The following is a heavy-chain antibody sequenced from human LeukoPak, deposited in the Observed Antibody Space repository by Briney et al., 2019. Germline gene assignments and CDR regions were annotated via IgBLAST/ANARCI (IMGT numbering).Heavy chain of an antibody. CDR1: GYTFTSYY. Sequence: ASVKVSCKASGYTFTSYYMHWVRQAPGQGLEWMGIINASGGSTSYAQKFQGRVTMTRDTSTSTVYMELSSLRSEDTAVYYCASGPTVTTSYYYYYGMDVWVQGTTVTVSS. V-gene: IGHV1-46*01. CDR3: ASGPTVTTSYYYYYGMDV. D-gene: IGHD4-17*01. J-gene: IGHJ6*02. CDR2: INASGGST.